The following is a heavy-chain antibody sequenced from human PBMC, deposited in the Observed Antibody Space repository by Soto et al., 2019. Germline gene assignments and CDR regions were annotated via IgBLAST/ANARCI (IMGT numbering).Heavy chain of an antibody. CDR1: GGSISSYY. Sequence: SETLSLTCTVSGGSISSYYWSWIRQTPGKGLEWIGYIYYSGSTNYNPSLKSRVTISVDTSKNQFSLKLSSVTAADTAVYYCARVGGSGGRDWFDPWGQGNLVTVS. J-gene: IGHJ5*02. CDR2: IYYSGST. D-gene: IGHD2-15*01. CDR3: ARVGGSGGRDWFDP. V-gene: IGHV4-59*01.